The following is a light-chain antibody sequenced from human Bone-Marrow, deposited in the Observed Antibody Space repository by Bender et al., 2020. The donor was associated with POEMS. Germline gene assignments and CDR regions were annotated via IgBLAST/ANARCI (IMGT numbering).Light chain of an antibody. Sequence: QSVLTQPPSASGTPGQRVTISCSGGSSNIGAHAVNWYQHLPGTAPKLLIYSSHRRPSEVPDRFSGSKSGNTASLTISGLEAEDDAHYFCSSYAGGVSVIFGGGTRLTVL. CDR3: SSYAGGVSVI. CDR2: SSH. CDR1: SSNIGAHA. V-gene: IGLV1-44*01. J-gene: IGLJ2*01.